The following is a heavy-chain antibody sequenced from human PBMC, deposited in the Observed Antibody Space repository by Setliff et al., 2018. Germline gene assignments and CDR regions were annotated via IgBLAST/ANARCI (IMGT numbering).Heavy chain of an antibody. CDR2: IYRSGST. Sequence: SETLSLTRAVSGYSISSGYYWGWIRQAPGKGLEWIASIYRSGSTYYNPSLKSRVTISVDTSKNQFPLKLSSVTASDTAVYYCARQLCSSGYCYATTFDYWGQGTLVTVSS. V-gene: IGHV4-38-2*01. J-gene: IGHJ4*02. CDR1: GYSISSGYY. CDR3: ARQLCSSGYCYATTFDY. D-gene: IGHD3-22*01.